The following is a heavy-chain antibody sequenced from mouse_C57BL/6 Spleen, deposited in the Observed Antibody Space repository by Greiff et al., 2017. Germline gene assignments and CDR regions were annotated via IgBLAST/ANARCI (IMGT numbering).Heavy chain of an antibody. V-gene: IGHV7-3*01. J-gene: IGHJ3*01. D-gene: IGHD1-1*01. CDR3: ARYGSSYGWFAY. Sequence: EVQLVESGGGLVQPGGSLSLSCAASGLTFTDYYMSWVRQPPGKALEWLGFIRNKANGYTTEYSASVKGRFTISRDNSQSILYLQMNALRAEDSATYYCARYGSSYGWFAYWGQGTLVTVSA. CDR2: IRNKANGYTT. CDR1: GLTFTDYY.